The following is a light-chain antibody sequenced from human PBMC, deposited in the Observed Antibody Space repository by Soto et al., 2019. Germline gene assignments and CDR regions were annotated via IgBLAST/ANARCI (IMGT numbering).Light chain of an antibody. J-gene: IGKJ1*01. Sequence: VMTQSPDSLAVSLGERATINCKSSQSVLYSSNNKNYLAWYQQKPGQPPKLLIYWASTRESGVPDRFSGSGSGTDFTLTISSLQAEDVAVYYCQQYYSTPETFGQGTKVDIK. CDR3: QQYYSTPET. V-gene: IGKV4-1*01. CDR2: WAS. CDR1: QSVLYSSNNKNY.